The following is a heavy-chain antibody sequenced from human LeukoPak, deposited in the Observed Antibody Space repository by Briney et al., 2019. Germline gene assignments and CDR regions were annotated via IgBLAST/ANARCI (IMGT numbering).Heavy chain of an antibody. V-gene: IGHV3-21*05. Sequence: GGSLRLSCAASGFSSSSYSMNWVRQAPGKGLEWISYISTSSGFISYADSVKGRFTISRDNAKNSLYLQMNSLRAEDTAVYYCARGAFNTSPDYWGQGILVTVSS. CDR1: GFSSSSYS. D-gene: IGHD2-2*01. CDR2: ISTSSGFI. CDR3: ARGAFNTSPDY. J-gene: IGHJ4*02.